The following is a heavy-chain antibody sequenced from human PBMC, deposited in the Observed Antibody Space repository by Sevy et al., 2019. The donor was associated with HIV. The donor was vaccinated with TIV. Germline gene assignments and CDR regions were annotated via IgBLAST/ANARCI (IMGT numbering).Heavy chain of an antibody. CDR2: IYYNGHI. D-gene: IGHD1-26*01. CDR3: AGENAWGRGYS. V-gene: IGHV4-59*08. J-gene: IGHJ5*01. Sequence: SETLSLTCTVSGGSITSLYWNWIRQPPGKGLEWIANIYYNGHINYNPSLKSRVTLSLDTSKNQFFLRLSSVTAADTAMYYCAGENAWGRGYSGGQGTLVTVSS. CDR1: GGSITSLY.